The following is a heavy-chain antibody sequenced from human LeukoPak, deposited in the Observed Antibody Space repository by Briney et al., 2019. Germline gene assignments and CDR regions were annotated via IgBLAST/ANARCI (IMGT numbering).Heavy chain of an antibody. V-gene: IGHV4-39*01. CDR1: GGSISSSSYY. CDR2: INYSGST. CDR3: ARPVGDGMDV. D-gene: IGHD4-23*01. Sequence: SETLSLTCTVSGGSISSSSYYWGWIRQPPGKGLEWIGSINYSGSTYYNPSLKSRVTISVDTSKNQFSLKLSSVTAADTAVYYCARPVGDGMDVWGQGTTVTVSS. J-gene: IGHJ6*02.